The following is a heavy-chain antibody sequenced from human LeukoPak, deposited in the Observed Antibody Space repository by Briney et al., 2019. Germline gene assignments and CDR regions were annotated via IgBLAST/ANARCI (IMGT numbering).Heavy chain of an antibody. CDR3: ARDRAVLWFGELLSDYGMDV. J-gene: IGHJ6*02. D-gene: IGHD3-10*01. Sequence: ASVKVSCKASGYTLTTSGISWVRQAPGQGLEWMGWISGFNGNTDYAQKFQGRLTMTTDTSTSTAYMELRSLRSDDTAVYCCARDRAVLWFGELLSDYGMDVWGQGTTVTVSS. CDR1: GYTLTTSG. V-gene: IGHV1-18*01. CDR2: ISGFNGNT.